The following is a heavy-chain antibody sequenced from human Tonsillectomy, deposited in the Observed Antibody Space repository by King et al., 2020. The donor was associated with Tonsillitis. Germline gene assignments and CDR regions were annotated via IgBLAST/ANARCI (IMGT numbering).Heavy chain of an antibody. CDR2: IRSVSYSGTA. D-gene: IGHD4-17*01. V-gene: IGHV3-49*02. Sequence: MTWIRQAPGKGLEWVGFIRSVSYSGTAEYAASVKGRFTLSRDDSKGIAYLQMNSLRTEDTGVYYFSRGTILHDNGDYADAFDIWGQGTKVTVSS. CDR3: SRGTILHDNGDYADAFDI. J-gene: IGHJ3*02.